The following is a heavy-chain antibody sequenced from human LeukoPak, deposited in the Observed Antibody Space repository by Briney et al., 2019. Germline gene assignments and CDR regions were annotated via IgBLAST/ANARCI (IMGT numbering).Heavy chain of an antibody. Sequence: ASVKVSCKASGGTFSSYAINWVRQATGQGLEWMGWMNPNSGNTGYAQKFQGRVSMTRNTSISTAYMELSSLRSEDTAVYYCARGGYSYDGDYWGQGTLVTVSS. D-gene: IGHD5-18*01. J-gene: IGHJ4*02. CDR1: GGTFSSYA. CDR3: ARGGYSYDGDY. V-gene: IGHV1-8*02. CDR2: MNPNSGNT.